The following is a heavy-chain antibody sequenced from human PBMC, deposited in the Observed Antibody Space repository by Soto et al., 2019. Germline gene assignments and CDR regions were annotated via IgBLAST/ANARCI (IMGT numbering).Heavy chain of an antibody. D-gene: IGHD1-26*01. J-gene: IGHJ3*02. CDR1: GFTFSSYS. V-gene: IGHV3-48*02. CDR2: ISGSSRTI. CDR3: ARDRRVGVRDAFDI. Sequence: GGSLRLSCAASGFTFSSYSMNWVRQAPGKGLEWVSYISGSSRTIYYADSVMGRFTMSRDNAKNSLDLQMNSLRDEDTAIYYCARDRRVGVRDAFDIWGQGTMVTVSS.